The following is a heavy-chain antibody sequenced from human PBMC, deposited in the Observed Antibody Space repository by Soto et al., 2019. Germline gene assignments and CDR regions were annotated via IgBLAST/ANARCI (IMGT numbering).Heavy chain of an antibody. Sequence: PGGSLRLSCAASGFTFSGAWFNWVRQAPGKGLEWVGRIKSKYDGGTTDYAAPVKDRFTISRDDSKNTLYLQMNSLRAEDTAVYYCAFLPYYDILTGYYTHLIDYGMDVWGQGTTVTVSS. CDR2: IKSKYDGGTT. V-gene: IGHV3-15*07. CDR1: GFTFSGAW. J-gene: IGHJ6*02. D-gene: IGHD3-9*01. CDR3: AFLPYYDILTGYYTHLIDYGMDV.